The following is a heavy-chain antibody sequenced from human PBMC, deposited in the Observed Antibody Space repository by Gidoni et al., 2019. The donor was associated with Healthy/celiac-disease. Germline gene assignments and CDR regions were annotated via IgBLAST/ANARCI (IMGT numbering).Heavy chain of an antibody. CDR2: INHSGST. Sequence: LEWIGEINHSGSTNYNPSLKSRVTISVDTSKNQFSLKLSSVTAADTAVYYCARKRMTRPPSGWGQGTLVTVSS. J-gene: IGHJ4*02. CDR3: ARKRMTRPPSG. V-gene: IGHV4-34*01.